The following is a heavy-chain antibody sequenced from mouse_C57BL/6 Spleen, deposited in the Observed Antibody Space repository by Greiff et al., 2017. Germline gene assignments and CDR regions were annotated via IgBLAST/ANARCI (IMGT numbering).Heavy chain of an antibody. CDR2: IYPGSGST. Sequence: QVQLQQPGAELVKPGASVKMSCKASGYTFTSYWITWVKQRPGQGLEWIGDIYPGSGSTNYNEKFKSKATLTVDTSSSTAYMQLSSLTSEDSAVXYCAREGYGSSYSWFAYWGQGTLVTVSA. J-gene: IGHJ3*01. V-gene: IGHV1-55*01. CDR1: GYTFTSYW. D-gene: IGHD1-1*01. CDR3: AREGYGSSYSWFAY.